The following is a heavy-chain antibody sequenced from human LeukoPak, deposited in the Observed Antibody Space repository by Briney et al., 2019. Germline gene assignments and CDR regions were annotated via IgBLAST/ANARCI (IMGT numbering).Heavy chain of an antibody. D-gene: IGHD3-10*01. CDR2: IYYSGST. J-gene: IGHJ6*02. CDR1: GGSISSYY. Sequence: PSETLSLTCTVSGGSISSYYWSWIRQPPGKGLEWIGYIYYSGSTNHNPSLKSRVTISVDTSKNQFSLKLSSVTAADTAVYYCARLSTYGSGSMNYYYGMDVWGQGTTVTVSS. V-gene: IGHV4-59*08. CDR3: ARLSTYGSGSMNYYYGMDV.